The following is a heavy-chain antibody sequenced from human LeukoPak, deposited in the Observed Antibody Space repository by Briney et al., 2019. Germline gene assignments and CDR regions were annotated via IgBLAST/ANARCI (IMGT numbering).Heavy chain of an antibody. Sequence: PGGSLRLSCAASGFTFSSYAMSWVRQAPGKGLEWVSAVSGSGGSTYYADSVKGRFTISRDNSKNTLYLQKNSLRAEDTAVYYCAKGSSSWYYRYYFDYWGQGTLVTVSS. CDR3: AKGSSSWYYRYYFDY. J-gene: IGHJ4*02. D-gene: IGHD6-13*01. CDR2: VSGSGGST. V-gene: IGHV3-23*01. CDR1: GFTFSSYA.